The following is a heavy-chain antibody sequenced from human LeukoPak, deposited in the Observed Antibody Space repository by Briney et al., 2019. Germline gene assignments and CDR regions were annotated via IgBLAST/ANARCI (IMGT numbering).Heavy chain of an antibody. Sequence: SETLSLTCAVYGGSFSGYYWSWIRQPPGKGLEWIGEINHSGSTNYNPSLKSRVTISVDTSKNQISLKLSSVTAADTAVYYCARALHSGTRGVNSYYYYCMDVWGKGTTVTVSS. V-gene: IGHV4-34*01. CDR3: ARALHSGTRGVNSYYYYCMDV. CDR2: INHSGST. J-gene: IGHJ6*03. D-gene: IGHD3-10*01. CDR1: GGSFSGYY.